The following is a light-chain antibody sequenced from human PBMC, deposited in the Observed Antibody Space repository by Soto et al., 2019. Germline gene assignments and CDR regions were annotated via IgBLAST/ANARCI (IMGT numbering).Light chain of an antibody. J-gene: IGLJ2*01. CDR3: SSYTSISTL. CDR1: SSDVGGYNY. V-gene: IGLV2-14*01. CDR2: DVS. Sequence: QSVLTQPASVSGSPGQSITISCTGTSSDVGGYNYVSWYQQHPGKAPKLMIYDVSNRPSGVSNRFSGSKSGNTASLTISGLQAEDEADYYCSSYTSISTLFGGGTKLTVL.